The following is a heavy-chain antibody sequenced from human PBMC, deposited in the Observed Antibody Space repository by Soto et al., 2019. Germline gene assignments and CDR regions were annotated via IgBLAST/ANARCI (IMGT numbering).Heavy chain of an antibody. Sequence: SETLSLTCTVSGGSISSGDYYWSWIRQPPGKGLEWIGYIYYSGSTYYNPSLKSRVTISVDTSKNQFSLKLSSATAADTAVYYCARDLGYYGMDVWGQGTTVTVSS. CDR2: IYYSGST. J-gene: IGHJ6*02. CDR3: ARDLGYYGMDV. V-gene: IGHV4-30-4*01. CDR1: GGSISSGDYY.